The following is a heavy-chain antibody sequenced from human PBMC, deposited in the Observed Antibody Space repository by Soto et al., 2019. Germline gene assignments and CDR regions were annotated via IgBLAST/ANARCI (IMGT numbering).Heavy chain of an antibody. CDR1: GYTFTSYA. D-gene: IGHD4-4*01. CDR2: INAGNGNT. J-gene: IGHJ6*02. CDR3: ARKTVTPFNYYYGMDV. V-gene: IGHV1-3*01. Sequence: GASVKVSCKASGYTFTSYAMHWVRQAPGQRLEWMGWINAGNGNTKYSQKFQGRVTITRDTSASTAYMELSSLRSEDTAVYYCARKTVTPFNYYYGMDVWGQGTTVTVSS.